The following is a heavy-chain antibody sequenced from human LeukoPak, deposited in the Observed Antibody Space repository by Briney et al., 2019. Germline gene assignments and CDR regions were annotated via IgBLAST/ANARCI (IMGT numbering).Heavy chain of an antibody. CDR2: IYYSGST. J-gene: IGHJ4*02. CDR1: GGSFSGYY. CDR3: ARVAFLDYGDFFDY. Sequence: SETLSLTCAVYGGSFSGYYWSWIRQPPGKGLEWIGYIYYSGSTNYNPSLKSRVTISVDTSKNQFSLKLSSVTAADTAVYYCARVAFLDYGDFFDYWGQGTLVTVSS. V-gene: IGHV4-59*01. D-gene: IGHD4-17*01.